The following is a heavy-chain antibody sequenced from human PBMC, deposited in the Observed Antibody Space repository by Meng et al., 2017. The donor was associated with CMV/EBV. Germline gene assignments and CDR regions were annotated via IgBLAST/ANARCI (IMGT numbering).Heavy chain of an antibody. V-gene: IGHV1-69*10. J-gene: IGHJ6*02. CDR3: ARSAPSRSITMIVVVIDPLYYYYGMDV. CDR2: IIPILGIA. Sequence: SSVKVSCKASGGTFRSYAISWVRQAPGQGLEWMGGIIPILGIANYAQKFQGRVTITADKSTSTAYMELSSLRSEDTAVYYCARSAPSRSITMIVVVIDPLYYYYGMDVWGQGTTVTVSS. CDR1: GGTFRSYA. D-gene: IGHD3-22*01.